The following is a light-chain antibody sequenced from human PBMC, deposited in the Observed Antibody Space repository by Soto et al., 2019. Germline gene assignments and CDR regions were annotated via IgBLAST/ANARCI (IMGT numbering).Light chain of an antibody. CDR1: QSVSSSH. J-gene: IGKJ4*02. Sequence: DIVLTKSPGTLSLCPGERATLSCRASQSVSSSHLAWYQQKPGQPPRIFIFGACSNATGIPDRFSGIGSGTDLNLTISKLQAEDFAVYYCKQYRSTLTFGGGTKMEIK. V-gene: IGKV3-20*01. CDR3: KQYRSTLT. CDR2: GAC.